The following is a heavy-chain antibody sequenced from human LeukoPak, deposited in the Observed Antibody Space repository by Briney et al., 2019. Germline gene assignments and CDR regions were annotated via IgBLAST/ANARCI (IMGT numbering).Heavy chain of an antibody. CDR1: GFTFSSYA. CDR3: AKDAYYYDSSGYYPLDY. CDR2: ISGSGGST. D-gene: IGHD3-22*01. J-gene: IGHJ4*02. V-gene: IGHV3-23*01. Sequence: GGSLRLSCAASGFTFSSYAMSWVRQAPGKGLEWVSAISGSGGSTYYADYVKGRFTISRDNSKNTLYLQMNSLRAEDTAVYYCAKDAYYYDSSGYYPLDYWGQGTLVTVSS.